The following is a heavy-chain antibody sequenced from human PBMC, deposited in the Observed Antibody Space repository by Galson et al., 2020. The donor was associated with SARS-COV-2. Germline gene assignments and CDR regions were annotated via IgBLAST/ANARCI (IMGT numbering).Heavy chain of an antibody. CDR1: GITFSSYW. D-gene: IGHD6-19*01. J-gene: IGHJ4*02. V-gene: IGHV3-7*03. CDR3: ASGGYSSGWSDY. Sequence: GESLKISCAVSGITFSSYWMNWVRQAPGKGLEWVANIKKDGSEKYYVDSVKGRFTISRDNAKNSLYLEMSSLRDEDTAIYYCASGGYSSGWSDYWGQGTLVTVSS. CDR2: IKKDGSEK.